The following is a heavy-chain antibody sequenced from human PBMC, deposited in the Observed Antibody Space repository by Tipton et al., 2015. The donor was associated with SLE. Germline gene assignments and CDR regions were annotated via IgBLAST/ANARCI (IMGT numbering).Heavy chain of an antibody. CDR1: GVSFSSSY. Sequence: TLSLTCNVSGVSFSSSYWSWIRQPAGKGLEWIGRIYTSGATDDNPSLKSRVTISVDTSKNQFSLKLSSVTAADTAVYYCARGGASSRYFDYWGQGTLVTVSS. V-gene: IGHV4-4*07. CDR3: ARGGASSRYFDY. CDR2: IYTSGAT. J-gene: IGHJ4*02.